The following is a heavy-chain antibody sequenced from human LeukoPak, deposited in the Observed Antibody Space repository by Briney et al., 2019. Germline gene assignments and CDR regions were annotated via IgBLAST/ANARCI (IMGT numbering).Heavy chain of an antibody. V-gene: IGHV4-59*01. D-gene: IGHD3-22*01. Sequence: PSGTLSLTCTASGASISSSYWSWVRQPPGKRLEWIGFIYYNGNTNSNPSLKSRVTISVDTSKNQFSLKLTSVTAADTAVYYCVRGNYDNRGYSNAFDIWGQGAMVTVSS. CDR3: VRGNYDNRGYSNAFDI. CDR1: GASISSSY. J-gene: IGHJ3*02. CDR2: IYYNGNT.